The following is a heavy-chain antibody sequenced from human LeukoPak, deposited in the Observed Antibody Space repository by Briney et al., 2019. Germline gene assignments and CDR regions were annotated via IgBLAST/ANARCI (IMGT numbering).Heavy chain of an antibody. J-gene: IGHJ4*02. Sequence: SETLSLTCTVSGGSITSSNYYWGWIRQPPGKGLEWIGSISYSGSTYYNPSLKSRVIIHIDTSKNQFSLKLRSGTAADTAVYFCARHGGGWEPILFDSWGQGTLVTVSS. D-gene: IGHD1-26*01. CDR3: ARHGGGWEPILFDS. CDR1: GGSITSSNYY. CDR2: ISYSGST. V-gene: IGHV4-39*01.